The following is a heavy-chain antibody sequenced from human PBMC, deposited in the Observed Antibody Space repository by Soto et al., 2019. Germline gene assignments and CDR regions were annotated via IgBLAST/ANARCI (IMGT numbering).Heavy chain of an antibody. Sequence: QVQLVQSGAEVKKPGSSVKISCKTSGGNFSRNGISWVRQAPGQGLDWMGGIIPIFGTTNYAHKFRGRVTVTADESTGTVYMVMNSLRSEDTAVYYCARASDSTWYNWFDPWGQGTLVTVSS. CDR3: ARASDSTWYNWFDP. V-gene: IGHV1-69*01. D-gene: IGHD6-13*01. CDR1: GGNFSRNG. J-gene: IGHJ5*02. CDR2: IIPIFGTT.